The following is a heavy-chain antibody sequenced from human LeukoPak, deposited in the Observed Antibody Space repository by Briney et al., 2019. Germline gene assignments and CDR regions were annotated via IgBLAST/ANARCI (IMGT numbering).Heavy chain of an antibody. D-gene: IGHD1-26*01. J-gene: IGHJ4*02. CDR3: ARHGSYYVGYFDY. CDR2: IYSGGST. V-gene: IGHV3-53*01. CDR1: GFTVSSNY. Sequence: PGGSLRLSCAASGFTVSSNYMSWVRQAPGKGLERVSVIYSGGSTYYADSVKGRFTISRDNSKNTLYLQMNSLRAEDTAVYYCARHGSYYVGYFDYWGQGTLVTVSS.